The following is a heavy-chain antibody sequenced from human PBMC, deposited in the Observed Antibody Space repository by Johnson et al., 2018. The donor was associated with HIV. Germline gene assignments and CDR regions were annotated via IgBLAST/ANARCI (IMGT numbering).Heavy chain of an antibody. CDR1: GFTFSSYA. J-gene: IGHJ3*02. D-gene: IGHD3-3*01. Sequence: VQLVESGGGVVQPGRSLRLSCAASGFTFSSYAMHWVRQAPEKGLEWVADIKCDGSEKYYADSVKGRFTISRDNSKNSLYLQMNSLRAEETAVYYCARDSYNFWSGYPDAFDIWGQGTMVTVSS. V-gene: IGHV3-33*08. CDR2: IKCDGSEK. CDR3: ARDSYNFWSGYPDAFDI.